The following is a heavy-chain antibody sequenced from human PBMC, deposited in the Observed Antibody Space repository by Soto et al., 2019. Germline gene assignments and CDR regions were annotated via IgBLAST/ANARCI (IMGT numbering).Heavy chain of an antibody. D-gene: IGHD3-10*01. CDR2: ISGSGSFT. CDR3: AKIPTGSGSSKFDY. CDR1: GFTCRTYA. J-gene: IGHJ4*02. V-gene: IGHV3-23*01. Sequence: DVQLLEAGGGLMKPGGSLRLSCAASGFTCRTYAMNWVRQAPGKGLEWISAISGSGSFTHYADSVRGRFTISRDNSQNQLYLQMNNLRGDDTAMYYCAKIPTGSGSSKFDYWGQGIQVTVSS.